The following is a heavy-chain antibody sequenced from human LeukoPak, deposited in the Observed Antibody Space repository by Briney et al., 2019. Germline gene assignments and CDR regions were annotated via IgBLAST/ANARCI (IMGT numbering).Heavy chain of an antibody. Sequence: GSLRLSCAASGFTFSSYGMHWVRQAPGKGLEWVAVISYDGSNKYYADSVKGRFTISRDNSKSTLYLQMNSLRAEDTAVYYCAKVAYYYDTRGAFDIWGQGTMVTVSS. V-gene: IGHV3-30*18. CDR3: AKVAYYYDTRGAFDI. J-gene: IGHJ3*02. CDR2: ISYDGSNK. D-gene: IGHD3-22*01. CDR1: GFTFSSYG.